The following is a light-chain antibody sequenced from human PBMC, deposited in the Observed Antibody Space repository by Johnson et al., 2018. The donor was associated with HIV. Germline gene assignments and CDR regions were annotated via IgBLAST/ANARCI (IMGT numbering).Light chain of an antibody. J-gene: IGLJ1*01. CDR3: GTWDSSLRVGF. CDR1: SSNIGNNY. Sequence: QSILTQPPSVSAAPGQKVTISCSGSSSNIGNNYVSWYQQLPGTAPKLLIYDNNKRPSGIPDRFSGSKSGTSATLGITGLPTGDEADYYCGTWDSSLRVGFFGTGTKVPVL. V-gene: IGLV1-51*01. CDR2: DNN.